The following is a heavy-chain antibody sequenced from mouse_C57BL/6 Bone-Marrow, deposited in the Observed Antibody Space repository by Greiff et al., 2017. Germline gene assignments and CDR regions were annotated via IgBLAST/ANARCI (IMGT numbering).Heavy chain of an antibody. J-gene: IGHJ1*03. CDR1: GFTFSSYG. CDR3: ARPYGYDRDWYFDV. Sequence: VQLQQSGGDLVKPGGSLKLSCAASGFTFSSYGMSWVRQTPDKRLEWVATISSGGSYTYYPDSVKGRFTISRDNAKNTLYLQMSSLKSEDTAMYYCARPYGYDRDWYFDVWGTGTTVTVSS. D-gene: IGHD2-2*01. CDR2: ISSGGSYT. V-gene: IGHV5-6*01.